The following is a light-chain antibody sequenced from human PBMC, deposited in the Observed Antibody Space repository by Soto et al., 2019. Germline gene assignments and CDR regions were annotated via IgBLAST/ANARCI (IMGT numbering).Light chain of an antibody. CDR2: RAS. J-gene: IGKJ2*01. V-gene: IGKV4-1*01. CDR1: QSVLYSSNNKNY. CDR3: QQYHSTPYT. Sequence: DIVLTQSPDSLAVSLGERATINCKSSQSVLYSSNNKNYLAWYQQKPGQPPKLLIYRASTRESGVPDRFTSSGSGTDFTLTISSLQAEDVALYYCQQYHSTPYTFGQGTKLEIK.